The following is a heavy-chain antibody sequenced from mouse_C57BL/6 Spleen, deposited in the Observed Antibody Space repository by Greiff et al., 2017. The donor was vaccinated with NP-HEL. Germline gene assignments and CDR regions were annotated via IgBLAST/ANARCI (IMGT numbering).Heavy chain of an antibody. CDR2: INPNNGGT. V-gene: IGHV1-26*01. J-gene: IGHJ4*01. CDR1: GYTFTDYY. CDR3: ARGDFGYGSRFYAMDY. Sequence: VQLQQSGPELVKPGASVKISCKASGYTFTDYYMNWVKQSHGKSLEWIGDINPNNGGTSYNQKFKGKATLTVDKSSSTAYMELRSLTSEDSAVYYCARGDFGYGSRFYAMDYWGQGTSVTVSS. D-gene: IGHD1-1*01.